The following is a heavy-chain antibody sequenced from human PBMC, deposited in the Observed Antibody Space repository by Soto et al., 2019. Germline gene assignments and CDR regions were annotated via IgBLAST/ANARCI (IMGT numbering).Heavy chain of an antibody. J-gene: IGHJ4*02. CDR1: GFTFSSYA. V-gene: IGHV3-64D*06. Sequence: PGGSLRLSCSASGFTFSSYAMHWVRQAPGKGLEYVSSISTNGGSTHYADSVKGRFTISRDNSKNTQCLQMSSLRADDTAVYYCVKGEYYYDSSGYYPFDYWGQGT. D-gene: IGHD3-22*01. CDR2: ISTNGGST. CDR3: VKGEYYYDSSGYYPFDY.